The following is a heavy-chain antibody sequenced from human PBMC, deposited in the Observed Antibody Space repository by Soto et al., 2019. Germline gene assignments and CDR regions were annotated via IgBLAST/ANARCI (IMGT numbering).Heavy chain of an antibody. J-gene: IGHJ5*02. V-gene: IGHV3-23*01. CDR2: ISGSGGST. Sequence: GGSLRLSCAASGFTFSSYAMSWVRQAPGKGLEWVSAISGSGGSTYYADSVKGRFTISRDNSKNTLYLQMNSLRAEDTAVYYCAKEGSEAAAAGWNWFDPWGQGTLVTVSS. D-gene: IGHD6-13*01. CDR1: GFTFSSYA. CDR3: AKEGSEAAAAGWNWFDP.